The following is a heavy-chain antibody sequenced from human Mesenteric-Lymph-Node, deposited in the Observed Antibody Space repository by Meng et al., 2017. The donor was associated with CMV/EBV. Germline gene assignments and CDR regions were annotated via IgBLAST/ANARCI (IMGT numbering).Heavy chain of an antibody. CDR1: DGSVSSGGYY. CDR3: ASGALLDF. CDR2: IHYSGRT. Sequence: LTCTVFDGSVSSGGYYWTWIRQHPGKGLEWIGYIHYSGRTYYNPSLKSRLTISADTSKNQFSLRLGSVTAADTAVYYCASGALLDFWGQGTLVTVSS. J-gene: IGHJ4*02. V-gene: IGHV4-31*03.